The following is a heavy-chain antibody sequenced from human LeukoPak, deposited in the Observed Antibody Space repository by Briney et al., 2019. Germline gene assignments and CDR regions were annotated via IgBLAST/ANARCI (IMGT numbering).Heavy chain of an antibody. CDR2: IIQDGSEK. D-gene: IGHD3-3*01. Sequence: GGSLRLSCAASGFTFSSYAMSWVRQAPGKGLEWVAKIIQDGSEKYYVDSVKGRFTISRDNAKNSLYLQMNSLRAEDTAVYYCARDSPGIMIFGVVTPNGGQGTLVTVSS. CDR3: ARDSPGIMIFGVVTPN. CDR1: GFTFSSYA. J-gene: IGHJ4*02. V-gene: IGHV3-7*05.